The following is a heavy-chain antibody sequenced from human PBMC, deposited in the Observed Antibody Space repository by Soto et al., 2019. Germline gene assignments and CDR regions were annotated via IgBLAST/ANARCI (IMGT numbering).Heavy chain of an antibody. V-gene: IGHV3-30*18. D-gene: IGHD6-13*01. J-gene: IGHJ6*02. CDR3: AKTRYSSSWYGSYGMDV. CDR2: ISYDGSNK. CDR1: GFTFSSYG. Sequence: GGSLRLSCAASGFTFSSYGMHWVRQAPGKGLEWVAVISYDGSNKYYVDSVKGRFTISRDNSKNTLYLQMNSLRAEDTAVYYCAKTRYSSSWYGSYGMDVWGQGTTVTVSS.